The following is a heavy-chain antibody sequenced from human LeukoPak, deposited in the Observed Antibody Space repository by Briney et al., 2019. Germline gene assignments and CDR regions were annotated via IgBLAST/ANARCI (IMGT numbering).Heavy chain of an antibody. V-gene: IGHV4-34*01. Sequence: SETLSLTCAVYGGSFSGYYWSWIRQPPGKGLEWIGEINHSGSTNYNPSLESRVTISVDTSKNQFSLKLSSVTAADTAVYYCARGRVGATTRYFDYWGQGTLVTVSS. CDR3: ARGRVGATTRYFDY. CDR2: INHSGST. D-gene: IGHD1-26*01. J-gene: IGHJ4*02. CDR1: GGSFSGYY.